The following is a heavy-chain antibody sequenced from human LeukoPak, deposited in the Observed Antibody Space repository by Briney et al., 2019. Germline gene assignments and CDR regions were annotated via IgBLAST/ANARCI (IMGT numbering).Heavy chain of an antibody. J-gene: IGHJ4*02. CDR2: IRYDGSNK. V-gene: IGHV3-30*02. CDR3: ARGPSGYHNT. CDR1: GFTFSSYG. Sequence: RPGGSLRLSCAASGFTFSSYGMHWVRQAPGKGLEWVAFIRYDGSNKYYADSVKGRFTISRDNAKNSLYLQMNSLRAEDTAVYYCARGPSGYHNTGGQGTLVTVSS. D-gene: IGHD5-12*01.